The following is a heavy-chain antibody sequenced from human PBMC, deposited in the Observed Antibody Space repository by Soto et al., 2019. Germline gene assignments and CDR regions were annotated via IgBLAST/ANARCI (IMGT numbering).Heavy chain of an antibody. Sequence: PSETLSLTCTVSGGSISSYYWSWIRQPPGKGLEWIGYIYYSGSTNYNPSLKSRVTISVGTSKNQFSLKLSPVTAADTAVYYCAGENYEVTTSFMPKQFDYWGQGTLVTVSS. V-gene: IGHV4-59*01. D-gene: IGHD4-17*01. CDR3: AGENYEVTTSFMPKQFDY. J-gene: IGHJ4*02. CDR1: GGSISSYY. CDR2: IYYSGST.